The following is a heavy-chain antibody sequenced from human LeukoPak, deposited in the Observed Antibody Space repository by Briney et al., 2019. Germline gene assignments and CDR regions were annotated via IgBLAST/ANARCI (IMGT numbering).Heavy chain of an antibody. CDR1: GVSISSYY. V-gene: IGHV4-59*08. CDR3: ARHFAYSSSSYFDY. D-gene: IGHD6-6*01. Sequence: PSETLSLTCTVSGVSISSYYWSWIRQAPGKGLEWIGYVYYTGSTNYNPSLKSRVTMFEDKSKNQFSLRLYSVTVADTAVYYCARHFAYSSSSYFDYWGQGSLVTVSS. CDR2: VYYTGST. J-gene: IGHJ4*02.